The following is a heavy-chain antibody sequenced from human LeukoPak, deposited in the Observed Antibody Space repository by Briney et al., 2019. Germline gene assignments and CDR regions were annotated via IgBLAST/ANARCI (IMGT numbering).Heavy chain of an antibody. V-gene: IGHV4-30-2*01. CDR3: ARAEGPIVGALG. Sequence: PSQTLSLTCTVSGGSISSGGYYWSWIRQPPGKGLEWIGYIYHSGSTYYNPSLKSRVTISVDRSKNQFSLKLSSVTAADTAVYYCARAEGPIVGALGWGQGTLVTVSS. CDR2: IYHSGST. D-gene: IGHD1-26*01. J-gene: IGHJ4*02. CDR1: GGSISSGGYY.